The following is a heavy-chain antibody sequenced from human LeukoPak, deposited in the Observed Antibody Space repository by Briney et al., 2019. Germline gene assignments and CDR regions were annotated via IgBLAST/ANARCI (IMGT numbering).Heavy chain of an antibody. V-gene: IGHV3-7*01. Sequence: GGSLRFSCAASGFTFSSYWMSWVRQAPGKGLEWVANIKQDGSEKYYVDSVKGRFTISRDNAKNSLYLQMNSLRAEDTVVYYCASRSINWYRGNNWFDPWGQGTLVTVSS. J-gene: IGHJ5*02. CDR3: ASRSINWYRGNNWFDP. CDR2: IKQDGSEK. CDR1: GFTFSSYW. D-gene: IGHD6-13*01.